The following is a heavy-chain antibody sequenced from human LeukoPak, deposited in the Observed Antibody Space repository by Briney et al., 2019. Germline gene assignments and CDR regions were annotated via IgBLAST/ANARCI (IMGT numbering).Heavy chain of an antibody. J-gene: IGHJ3*02. CDR2: IYYSGST. V-gene: IGHV4-59*01. Sequence: SETLSLTCTVSGGSISSYYWSWIRQPPGKGLEWIGYIYYSGSTNYNTPLTSRVTISVDTSKNQFSLKLSTVTAADTAVYYCARVKATVTSFDIWGQGTMVTVSS. D-gene: IGHD2/OR15-2a*01. CDR3: ARVKATVTSFDI. CDR1: GGSISSYY.